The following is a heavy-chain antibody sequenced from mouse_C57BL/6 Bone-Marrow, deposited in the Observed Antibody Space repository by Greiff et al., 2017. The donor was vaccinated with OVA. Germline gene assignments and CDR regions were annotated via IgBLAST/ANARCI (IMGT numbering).Heavy chain of an antibody. Sequence: EVQGVESGGGLVQPGGSLKLSCAASGFTFSDYYMYWVRQTPEKRLEWVAYISNGGGSTYYPDTVKGRFTISRDNAKNTLYLQMSRLKSEDTAMYYCARSYGSRQGYFDVWGTGTTVTVSS. CDR2: ISNGGGST. J-gene: IGHJ1*03. CDR1: GFTFSDYY. V-gene: IGHV5-12*01. D-gene: IGHD1-1*01. CDR3: ARSYGSRQGYFDV.